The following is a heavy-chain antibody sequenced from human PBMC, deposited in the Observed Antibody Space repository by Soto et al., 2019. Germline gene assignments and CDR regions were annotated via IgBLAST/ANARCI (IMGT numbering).Heavy chain of an antibody. D-gene: IGHD1-26*01. V-gene: IGHV4-59*01. CDR3: ARGHSGSYRTGAGYSSGMDV. CDR2: IYYSGST. Sequence: QVQLQESGPGLVKPSETLSLTCTVSGGSISSYYWSWIRQPPGKGLEWIGYIYYSGSTNYNPSLKSRVTIAVHPSKNQFSLKLSSVTAADTAVYYCARGHSGSYRTGAGYSSGMDVWGQGTTVTVSS. CDR1: GGSISSYY. J-gene: IGHJ6*02.